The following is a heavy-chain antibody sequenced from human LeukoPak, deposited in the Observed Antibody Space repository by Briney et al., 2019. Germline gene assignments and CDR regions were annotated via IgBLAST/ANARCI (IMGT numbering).Heavy chain of an antibody. CDR1: GGSFSGYY. J-gene: IGHJ4*02. D-gene: IGHD3-3*01. Sequence: SETLSLTCAVYGGSFSGYYWSWIRQPPGKGLEWIGEINHSGSTNYNPSLKSRVTISVDTSKNQFSLKLSSVTAADTAVYYCARARSVLRFLEWLLTIPFSDYWGQGTLVTVSS. V-gene: IGHV4-34*01. CDR3: ARARSVLRFLEWLLTIPFSDY. CDR2: INHSGST.